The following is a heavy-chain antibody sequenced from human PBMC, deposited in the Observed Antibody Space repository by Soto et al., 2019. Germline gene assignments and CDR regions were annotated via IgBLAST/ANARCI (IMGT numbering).Heavy chain of an antibody. V-gene: IGHV4-31*03. CDR1: GGSISSGGYF. Sequence: SETLSLTCTVSGGSISSGGYFWNWIRQHPGKGLEWIGYIYYSGSTYYSPSLKSRVNISVDTSKNQFSLKLSSVTAADTAVYYCARGRYCTNGVCSTSEYWGQGTLVT. J-gene: IGHJ4*01. D-gene: IGHD2-8*01. CDR2: IYYSGST. CDR3: ARGRYCTNGVCSTSEY.